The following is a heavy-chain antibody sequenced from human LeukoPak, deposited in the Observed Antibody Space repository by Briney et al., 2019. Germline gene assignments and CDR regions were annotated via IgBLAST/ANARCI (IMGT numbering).Heavy chain of an antibody. J-gene: IGHJ4*02. Sequence: PSETLSLTCTVSGGSISSSSYYWGWIRQPPGKGLEWIGSIYYSGSTYYNPSLKSRVIISVDTSKNQFSLKLSSVTAADTAVYYCARTRYYYNSRSYGAPYYFDYWGQGTLVTVSS. V-gene: IGHV4-39*07. CDR3: ARTRYYYNSRSYGAPYYFDY. CDR1: GGSISSSSYY. CDR2: IYYSGST. D-gene: IGHD3-10*01.